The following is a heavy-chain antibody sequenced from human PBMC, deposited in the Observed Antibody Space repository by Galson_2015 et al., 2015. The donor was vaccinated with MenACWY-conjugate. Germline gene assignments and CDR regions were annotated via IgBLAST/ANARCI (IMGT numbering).Heavy chain of an antibody. CDR3: ARIPTWGSSFGYFDY. CDR2: IRDTGGI. V-gene: IGHV4-59*08. J-gene: IGHJ4*02. CDR1: GGSISIHY. D-gene: IGHD7-27*01. Sequence: VTMSLTCTVSGGSISIHYWSWFRQPPGKGLEWIAYIRDTGGIKDNPSLKSRVTMSANKSTNQFSLRLISVTAADTAVYYCARIPTWGSSFGYFDYWGQGIVVAVSS.